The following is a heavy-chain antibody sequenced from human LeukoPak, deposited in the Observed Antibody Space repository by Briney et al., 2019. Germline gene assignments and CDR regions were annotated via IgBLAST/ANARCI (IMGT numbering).Heavy chain of an antibody. V-gene: IGHV4-34*01. CDR3: AGEYSSSPWRDRFDP. J-gene: IGHJ5*02. CDR2: INHSGST. D-gene: IGHD6-6*01. Sequence: PSETLSLTCAVYGGSFSGYYWSWIRQPPGKGLEWIGEINHSGSTNYNPSLKSRVTISVDTSKNQFSLKLSSVTAADTAVYYCAGEYSSSPWRDRFDPWGQGTLVTVSS. CDR1: GGSFSGYY.